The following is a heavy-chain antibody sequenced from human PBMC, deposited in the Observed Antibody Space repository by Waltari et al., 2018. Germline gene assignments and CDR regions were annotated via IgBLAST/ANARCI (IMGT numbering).Heavy chain of an antibody. J-gene: IGHJ3*02. CDR2: IIPIFGTA. Sequence: QVQLVQSGAEVKKPGSSVKVSCKASGGTFSSYAISWVRKAPGQGLEWMGGIIPIFGTANYAQKFQGRVTITADESTSTAYMELSSLRSEDTAVYYCARVLGYCSSTSCYNGAFDIWGQGTMVTVSS. CDR3: ARVLGYCSSTSCYNGAFDI. D-gene: IGHD2-2*02. CDR1: GGTFSSYA. V-gene: IGHV1-69*12.